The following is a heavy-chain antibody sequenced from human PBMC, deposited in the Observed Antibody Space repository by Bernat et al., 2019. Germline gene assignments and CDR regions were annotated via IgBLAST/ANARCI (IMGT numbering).Heavy chain of an antibody. Sequence: QVQLVQSGAEVKKPGASVKVSCEASGYTFTSYAMHWVRQAPGQRLEWMGWINAGNGNTKYSQKFQGRVTITRDTSASTAYMELSSLRSEDTAVYYCAREKRVYCSSTSCYSPTPGWFDPWGQGTLVTVSS. J-gene: IGHJ5*02. CDR1: GYTFTSYA. CDR3: AREKRVYCSSTSCYSPTPGWFDP. V-gene: IGHV1-3*01. CDR2: INAGNGNT. D-gene: IGHD2-2*02.